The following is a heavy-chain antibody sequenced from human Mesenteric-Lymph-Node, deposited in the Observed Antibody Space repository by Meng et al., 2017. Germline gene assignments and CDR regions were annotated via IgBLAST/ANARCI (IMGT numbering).Heavy chain of an antibody. J-gene: IGHJ5*02. CDR1: GYTFTSYD. CDR2: MNPNSGNT. V-gene: IGHV1-8*01. Sequence: ASVKVSCKASGYTFTSYDINWVRQATGQGLEWMGWMNPNSGNTGYAQKFQGRVTMTRDTSTSTVYMELSSLRSEDTAVYYCARVSCSSTSCYRFFGWFDPWGQGTLVTVSS. D-gene: IGHD2-2*01. CDR3: ARVSCSSTSCYRFFGWFDP.